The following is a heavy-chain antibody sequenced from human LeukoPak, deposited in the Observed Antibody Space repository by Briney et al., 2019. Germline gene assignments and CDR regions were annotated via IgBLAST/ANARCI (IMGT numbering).Heavy chain of an antibody. CDR3: ARDGDIVVVPADLDY. Sequence: GGSLRLSCAASGFTFSTYSMNWVRQAPGKGLEWVSSISSSSSYIYYADSVKGRFTISRDNAKNSLYLQMNSLRTEDTAVYYCARDGDIVVVPADLDYWGQGTLVTVSS. V-gene: IGHV3-21*01. CDR1: GFTFSTYS. CDR2: ISSSSSYI. J-gene: IGHJ4*02. D-gene: IGHD2-2*01.